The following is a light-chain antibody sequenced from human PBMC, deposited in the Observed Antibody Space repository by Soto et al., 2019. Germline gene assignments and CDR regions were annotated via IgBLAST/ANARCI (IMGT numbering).Light chain of an antibody. CDR2: DVS. Sequence: SVPTPPASGSGYPGKSITFSCNETSSDVGGYNYVSWYQQHPGKAPKLMISDVSNRPSGVSYRFSGSKSGNTASLTISGLQAEDEADYYCASYTSSSTYVFGTEPKVTVL. J-gene: IGLJ1*01. CDR1: SSDVGGYNY. CDR3: ASYTSSSTYV. V-gene: IGLV2-14*03.